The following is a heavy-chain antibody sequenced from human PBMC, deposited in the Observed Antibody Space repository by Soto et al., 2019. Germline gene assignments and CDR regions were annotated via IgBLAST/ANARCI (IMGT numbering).Heavy chain of an antibody. D-gene: IGHD1-26*01. J-gene: IGHJ6*02. CDR3: ARVPRGWESGPTRNYYYYGMDV. Sequence: SETLSLTCAVYGGSFSGYYWSWIRQPPGKGLEWIGEINHSGSTNYNPSLKSRVTISVDTSKNQFSLKLSSVTAADTAVYYCARVPRGWESGPTRNYYYYGMDVWGQGTTVTVSS. CDR1: GGSFSGYY. V-gene: IGHV4-34*01. CDR2: INHSGST.